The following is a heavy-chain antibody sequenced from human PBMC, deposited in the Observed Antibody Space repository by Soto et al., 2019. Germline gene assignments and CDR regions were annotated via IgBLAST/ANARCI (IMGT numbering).Heavy chain of an antibody. CDR1: RFTFSSFG. Sequence: QVQLVESGGGVVQPGRSLRLSCAASRFTFSSFGMHWVRQAPGKGLEWVAVISYDGTDKYYADSVKGRFTISRDNSKNTLYLQMNSLRAEDTAVYYCATLGGWLQPEILDFDSWGQGTLVTVSS. J-gene: IGHJ4*02. CDR3: ATLGGWLQPEILDFDS. CDR2: ISYDGTDK. D-gene: IGHD1-1*01. V-gene: IGHV3-30*03.